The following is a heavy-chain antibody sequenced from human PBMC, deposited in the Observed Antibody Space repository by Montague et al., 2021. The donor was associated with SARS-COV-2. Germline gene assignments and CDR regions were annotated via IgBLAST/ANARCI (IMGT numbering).Heavy chain of an antibody. Sequence: SETLSLTCAVSGGSLSGNDWSWIRQPPGEGLEWIGEISHSGNTKYNPSLKSRGTISEDTSKNQVSLKLTSVTAADTAVYFCARSSTGIRGVVRTRYFDLWGRGTLVTVSS. D-gene: IGHD3-10*01. CDR3: ARSSTGIRGVVRTRYFDL. CDR1: GGSLSGND. J-gene: IGHJ2*01. CDR2: ISHSGNT. V-gene: IGHV4-34*01.